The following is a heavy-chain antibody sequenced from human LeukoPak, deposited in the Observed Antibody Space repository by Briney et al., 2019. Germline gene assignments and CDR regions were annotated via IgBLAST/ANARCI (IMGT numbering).Heavy chain of an antibody. CDR3: ARVLTAAAGDDAFDI. J-gene: IGHJ3*02. Sequence: PSQTLSLTCAVSGGSISSGGYSWSWIRQPPGKGLEWIGYIYHSGSTYYNPSLKSRVTISVDRSKNQFSLKLSSVTAADTAVYYCARVLTAAAGDDAFDIWGQGTMVAVSS. CDR1: GGSISSGGYS. D-gene: IGHD6-13*01. CDR2: IYHSGST. V-gene: IGHV4-30-2*01.